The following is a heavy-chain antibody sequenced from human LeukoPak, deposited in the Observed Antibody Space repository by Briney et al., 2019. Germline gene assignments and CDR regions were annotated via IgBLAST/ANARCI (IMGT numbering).Heavy chain of an antibody. CDR2: LSEDGSTA. Sequence: GGSLSLSCAASGFTFSLYWMHWVRQGPGKGLMWVSRLSEDGSTADYADSVKGRFTMSRDNAKGKVFLEMRGLTVEDTAIYFCVRERIYYSDLAYKERENFDPWGRGTLVTVSS. D-gene: IGHD1-26*01. V-gene: IGHV3-74*01. CDR1: GFTFSLYW. CDR3: VRERIYYSDLAYKERENFDP. J-gene: IGHJ5*02.